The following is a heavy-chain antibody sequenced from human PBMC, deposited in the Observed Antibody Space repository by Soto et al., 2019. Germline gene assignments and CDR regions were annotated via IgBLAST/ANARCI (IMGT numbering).Heavy chain of an antibody. J-gene: IGHJ5*02. Sequence: GESLKISCKGAGYSFTSYWIGWVRQMPGKGLEWMGIIYPGDSDTRYSPSFQGQVIISADNSISTAYLQWSSLKASDTAMYYCARHQAARSPTNTKNWFDPWGQGTLVTVSS. D-gene: IGHD6-6*01. CDR1: GYSFTSYW. CDR2: IYPGDSDT. V-gene: IGHV5-51*01. CDR3: ARHQAARSPTNTKNWFDP.